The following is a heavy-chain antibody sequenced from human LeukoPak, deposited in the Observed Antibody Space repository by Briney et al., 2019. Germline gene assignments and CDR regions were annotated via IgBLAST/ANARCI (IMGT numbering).Heavy chain of an antibody. J-gene: IGHJ4*02. CDR1: GGSISSGDRY. CDR3: ARDSYSYGYGGFDY. CDR2: IYSTGNT. D-gene: IGHD5-18*01. Sequence: PSQTLSLTCTVSGGSISSGDRYWSWIRQSPGKGLEWIGYIYSTGNTYYNPSLKSRVIISVDTSKNQFSLELNSVTAADTAVYYCARDSYSYGYGGFDYRGQGILVTVSP. V-gene: IGHV4-30-4*01.